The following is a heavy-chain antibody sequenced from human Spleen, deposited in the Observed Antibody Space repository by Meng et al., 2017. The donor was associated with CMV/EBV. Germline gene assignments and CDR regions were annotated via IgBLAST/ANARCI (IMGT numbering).Heavy chain of an antibody. D-gene: IGHD3-3*01. Sequence: ASVKVSCKASGYTFTSYAMHWVRQAPGQRLEWMGWSNAGNGNTKYSQEFQGRVTITRDTSASTAYMELSSLRSEDMAVYYCARERMLRFLERTGGYGMDVWGQGTTVTVSS. CDR3: ARERMLRFLERTGGYGMDV. CDR2: SNAGNGNT. V-gene: IGHV1-3*02. J-gene: IGHJ6*02. CDR1: GYTFTSYA.